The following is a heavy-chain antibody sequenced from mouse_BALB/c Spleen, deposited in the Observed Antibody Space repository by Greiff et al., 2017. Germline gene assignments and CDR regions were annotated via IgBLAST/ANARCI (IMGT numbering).Heavy chain of an antibody. J-gene: IGHJ1*01. CDR1: GYSITSDYA. CDR2: ISYSGST. D-gene: IGHD6-1*01. CDR3: AGLQYFDV. Sequence: EVQEVESGPGLVKPSQSLSLTCTVTGYSITSDYAWNWIRQFPGNKLEWMGYISYSGSTSYNPSLKSRISITRDTSKNQFFLQLNSVTTEDTATYDCAGLQYFDVWGAGTTVTVSS. V-gene: IGHV3-2*02.